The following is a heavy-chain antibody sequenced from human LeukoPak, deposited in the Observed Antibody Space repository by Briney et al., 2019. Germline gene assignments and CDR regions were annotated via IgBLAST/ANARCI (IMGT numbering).Heavy chain of an antibody. CDR3: ARVPILTWKYSSSTYYFDY. Sequence: SQTLSLTCTVSGGSISSGGYYWSWIRQPPGKGLEWIGYIYHSGSTYYNPSLKSRVTISVDRSKNQFSLKLSSVTAADTAVYYCARVPILTWKYSSSTYYFDYWGQGTLVTVSS. D-gene: IGHD6-6*01. V-gene: IGHV4-30-2*01. CDR2: IYHSGST. J-gene: IGHJ4*02. CDR1: GGSISSGGYY.